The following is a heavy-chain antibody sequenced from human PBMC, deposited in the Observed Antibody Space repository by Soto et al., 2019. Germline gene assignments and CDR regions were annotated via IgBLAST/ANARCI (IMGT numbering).Heavy chain of an antibody. V-gene: IGHV4-59*01. CDR2: IYYSGST. Sequence: PSETLSLTCTVSGGSISSYYWSWIRQPPGKGLEWIGYIYYSGSTNYNPSLKSRVTISVDTSKNQFSLKLSSVTAADTAVYYCARGYFDGLFQDAFDIWGQGTMVTVSS. J-gene: IGHJ3*02. CDR3: ARGYFDGLFQDAFDI. D-gene: IGHD3-9*01. CDR1: GGSISSYY.